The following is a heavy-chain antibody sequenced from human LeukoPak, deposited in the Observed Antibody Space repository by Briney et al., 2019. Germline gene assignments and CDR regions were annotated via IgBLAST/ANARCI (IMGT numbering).Heavy chain of an antibody. CDR1: GFTVSSNY. D-gene: IGHD3-10*01. CDR3: ARDLFPLHPTGSYYYYGMDV. V-gene: IGHV3-53*01. Sequence: GGSLRLSCAASGFTVSSNYMSWVRQAPGKGLEWVSVIYSGGSTYYADSVKGRFTISRDNAKNSLYLQMNSLRAEDTAVYYCARDLFPLHPTGSYYYYGMDVWGQGTTVTVSS. J-gene: IGHJ6*02. CDR2: IYSGGST.